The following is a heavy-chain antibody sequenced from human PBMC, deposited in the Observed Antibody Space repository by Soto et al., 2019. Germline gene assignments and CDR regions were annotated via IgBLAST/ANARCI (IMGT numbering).Heavy chain of an antibody. CDR2: VSYSGKT. Sequence: QVQLQESGPGLVKTSDTLSLTCTVSGGSITPYYWSWIRQPPGEGLEWIGYVSYSGKTGYNPSLKSCVSMSIDTSKNEFSLKLTSLTDADAATYYCARQQYTVVTAFDVWGQGTTVAVSS. J-gene: IGHJ3*01. V-gene: IGHV4-59*07. CDR3: ARQQYTVVTAFDV. D-gene: IGHD2-15*01. CDR1: GGSITPYY.